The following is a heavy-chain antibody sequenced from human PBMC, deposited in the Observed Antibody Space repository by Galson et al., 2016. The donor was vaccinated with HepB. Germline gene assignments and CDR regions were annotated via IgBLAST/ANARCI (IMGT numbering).Heavy chain of an antibody. V-gene: IGHV3-7*03. Sequence: SLRLSCAASGFTFSNYSMTWVRQAPGKGLEWVANIKQDGSEKYYVDSVKGRFTISRDNSKNTLYVQMNNLGAEDTAVYYCAKEDNIAGATTINNWGQGTLVTVSS. D-gene: IGHD1-26*01. CDR2: IKQDGSEK. CDR1: GFTFSNYS. CDR3: AKEDNIAGATTINN. J-gene: IGHJ4*02.